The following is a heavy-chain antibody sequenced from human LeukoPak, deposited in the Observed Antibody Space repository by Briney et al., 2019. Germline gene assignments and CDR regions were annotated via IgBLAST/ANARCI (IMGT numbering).Heavy chain of an antibody. CDR2: INHSGST. Sequence: ASETLSLTCAVYGGSFSGYYWSWIRQPPGKGLEWIGEINHSGSTNYNPSLKSRVTISVDTSKSQFSLKLSSVTAADTAVYYCARGQAYCSAGSCPSLLIDYWGQGTLVTVSS. D-gene: IGHD2-15*01. V-gene: IGHV4-34*01. CDR3: ARGQAYCSAGSCPSLLIDY. CDR1: GGSFSGYY. J-gene: IGHJ4*02.